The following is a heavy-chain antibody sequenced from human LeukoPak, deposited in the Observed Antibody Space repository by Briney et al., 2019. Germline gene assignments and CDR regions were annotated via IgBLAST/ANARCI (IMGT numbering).Heavy chain of an antibody. CDR1: GFTFSSYA. J-gene: IGHJ5*02. CDR2: ISGSGGST. CDR3: TRDAGNSGYGCDL. D-gene: IGHD5-12*01. Sequence: PGGSLRLSCAASGFTFSSYAMSWVRQAPGKGLEWVSAISGSGGSTYYADSVKGRFTISRDNARNSLYLQMNSLRAEDTAMYYCTRDAGNSGYGCDLWGQGTLVTVSS. V-gene: IGHV3-23*01.